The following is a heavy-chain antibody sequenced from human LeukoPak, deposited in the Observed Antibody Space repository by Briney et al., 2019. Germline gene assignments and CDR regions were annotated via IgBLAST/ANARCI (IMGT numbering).Heavy chain of an antibody. CDR2: IKSDGST. Sequence: GGSLRLSRAASGFTFSSYWMHWVRQAPGKGLVWVSRIKSDGSTNYADSVKGRFTISRDNAKNTVSLQMNSLRAEDTGVYYCARAPSEIGGYYPEYFRHWGQGTLVTVSS. CDR3: ARAPSEIGGYYPEYFRH. V-gene: IGHV3-74*01. D-gene: IGHD3-22*01. J-gene: IGHJ1*01. CDR1: GFTFSSYW.